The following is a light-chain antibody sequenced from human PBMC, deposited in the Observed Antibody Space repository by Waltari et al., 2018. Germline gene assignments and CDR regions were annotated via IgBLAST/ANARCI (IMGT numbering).Light chain of an antibody. CDR1: QSVGNN. Sequence: EKAMTQSTATLSVSPGERATLSCRASQSVGNNLAWYQQKPGQAPRLLIYGASTRATGIPARFSGGGSGTEFTLTISNVQPEDFAVYYCQLFNNRLYTFGQGTKLEVK. CDR3: QLFNNRLYT. J-gene: IGKJ2*01. CDR2: GAS. V-gene: IGKV3-15*01.